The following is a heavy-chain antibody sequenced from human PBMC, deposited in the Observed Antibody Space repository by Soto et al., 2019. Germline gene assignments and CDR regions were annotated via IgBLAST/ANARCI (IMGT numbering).Heavy chain of an antibody. CDR1: GDSIRSGDYY. J-gene: IGHJ4*02. D-gene: IGHD3-22*01. Sequence: KTSETLSLTCTVSGDSIRSGDYYWTWIRQPPGKGLEWIGYIYSSGTTSYNPSVKSRVTISRDTSKNQFSLKLSSVTAADTAVYYCARDRGSDYDSSSGYYNYWGQGTLVTVSS. CDR2: IYSSGTT. CDR3: ARDRGSDYDSSSGYYNY. V-gene: IGHV4-30-4*01.